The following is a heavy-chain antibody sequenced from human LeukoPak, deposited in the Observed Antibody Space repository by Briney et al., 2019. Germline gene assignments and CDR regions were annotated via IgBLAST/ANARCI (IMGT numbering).Heavy chain of an antibody. D-gene: IGHD3-16*01. V-gene: IGHV3-48*01. J-gene: IGHJ4*02. CDR3: ARDPHSGLTRFW. CDR1: GFTFSGYG. Sequence: GRSLRLSCAASGFTFSGYGMNWVRQAPGKGLEWVSYISRGSDDIRYADSVRGRFTISRDNAKNSLSLQMNSLRADDTAAYYCARDPHSGLTRFWGGQGTLVTVSS. CDR2: ISRGSDDI.